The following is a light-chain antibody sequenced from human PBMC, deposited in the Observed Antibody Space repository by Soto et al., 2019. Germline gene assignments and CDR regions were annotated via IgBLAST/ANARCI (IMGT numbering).Light chain of an antibody. CDR3: QQSYSTPIT. V-gene: IGKV1-39*01. CDR1: QTISTY. Sequence: DIQMTQSPSSLSAYVGDRVTITCRASQTISTYLKWYQQKPGKAPKLLIYAASSLEGGVPSRFSGSGSGTDFTITISTLQPEDFATYFCQQSYSTPITFGQGTRLEIK. J-gene: IGKJ5*01. CDR2: AAS.